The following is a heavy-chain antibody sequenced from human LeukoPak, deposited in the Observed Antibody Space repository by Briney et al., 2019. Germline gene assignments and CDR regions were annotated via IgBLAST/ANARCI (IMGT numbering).Heavy chain of an antibody. Sequence: GGSLRLSCAASGFTFSSYAMSWVRQAPGKGLEWVSAISGSGGSTYYADSVKGRFTISRDNAKNTLYLQMNSLRAEDTAVYYCAKGGAGYCSGTSCPKYYYYGMDVWGHGTTVTVSS. CDR3: AKGGAGYCSGTSCPKYYYYGMDV. CDR1: GFTFSSYA. CDR2: ISGSGGST. J-gene: IGHJ6*02. V-gene: IGHV3-23*01. D-gene: IGHD2-2*01.